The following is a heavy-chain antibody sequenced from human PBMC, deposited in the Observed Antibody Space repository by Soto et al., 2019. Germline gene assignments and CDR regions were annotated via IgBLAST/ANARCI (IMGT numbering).Heavy chain of an antibody. CDR3: ARGASPYSGSSEGYFDY. V-gene: IGHV3-23*01. CDR2: GTT. J-gene: IGHJ4*02. CDR1: GFSLTNHA. D-gene: IGHD1-26*01. Sequence: RSLRLSCAASGFSLTNHAMSWVRQAPGMGLEWVSSGTTYYADSVKGRFTVSRDNSKNRLYLQMTSLRVEDTAVYYCARGASPYSGSSEGYFDYWGQGALVTVSS.